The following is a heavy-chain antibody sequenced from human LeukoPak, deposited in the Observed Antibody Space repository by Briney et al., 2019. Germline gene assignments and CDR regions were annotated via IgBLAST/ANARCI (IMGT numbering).Heavy chain of an antibody. J-gene: IGHJ4*02. D-gene: IGHD2/OR15-2a*01. Sequence: GGSLRLSCAASGFTFSSYWMNWARQAPGKGLEWVASINHNGNVNYYVDSVKGRFTISRDNSKKILYLQMNSLRAEDTAVYYCGKEVERHFDLKYWGQGTLVTVSS. CDR1: GFTFSSYW. CDR3: GKEVERHFDLKY. V-gene: IGHV3-7*03. CDR2: INHNGNVN.